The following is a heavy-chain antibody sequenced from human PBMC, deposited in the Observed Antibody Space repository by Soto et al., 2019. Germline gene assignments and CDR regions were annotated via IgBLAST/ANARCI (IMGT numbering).Heavy chain of an antibody. J-gene: IGHJ5*02. V-gene: IGHV4-59*01. Sequence: QVQLQESGPGLLKPSETLSLTCTVSGGSISTYFWSWIRQPPGKGLEWIGQIYYRGATNFNPSLRSRVTLSVDTSKIQFSLRVTSVTAADTAVYYCARGQGQLRFDPWGQGTLVTVSS. D-gene: IGHD1-1*01. CDR2: IYYRGAT. CDR1: GGSISTYF. CDR3: ARGQGQLRFDP.